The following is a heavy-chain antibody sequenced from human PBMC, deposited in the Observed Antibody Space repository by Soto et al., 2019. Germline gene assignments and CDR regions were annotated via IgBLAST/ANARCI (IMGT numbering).Heavy chain of an antibody. CDR1: GDSVSSNSAA. Sequence: PSQTLSLTCAISGDSVSSNSAAWNWIRQSPSRGLEWLGRTYYRSKWYNDYAVSVKSRITINPDTSKNQFSLQLNSVTPEDTAVYYCARTHITMVRGVTVPFDYWGQGTLVTVPQ. CDR2: TYYRSKWYN. V-gene: IGHV6-1*01. CDR3: ARTHITMVRGVTVPFDY. J-gene: IGHJ4*02. D-gene: IGHD3-10*01.